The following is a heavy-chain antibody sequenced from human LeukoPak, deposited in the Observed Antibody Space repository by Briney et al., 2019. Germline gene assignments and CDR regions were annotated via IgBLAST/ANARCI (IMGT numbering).Heavy chain of an antibody. CDR3: AKDFTIFGVVIPGDV. Sequence: GRSLRLSCAASGFTVSSYGMHWVRQAPGKGLEWVAVISYDGSNKYYADSVKGRFTISRDNSKNTLYLQMNSLRAEDTAVYYCAKDFTIFGVVIPGDVWGQGTTVTVSS. CDR1: GFTVSSYG. J-gene: IGHJ6*02. CDR2: ISYDGSNK. V-gene: IGHV3-30*18. D-gene: IGHD3-3*01.